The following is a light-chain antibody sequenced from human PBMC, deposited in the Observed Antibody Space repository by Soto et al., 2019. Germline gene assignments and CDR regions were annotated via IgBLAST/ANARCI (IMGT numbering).Light chain of an antibody. V-gene: IGLV2-14*01. CDR1: SSDVGGYNY. Sequence: QSALTQPDSVSGSPGQSITISCTGTSSDVGGYNYVSWYQQHPGKAPKHMIYDVSNRPSGVSNRFSGSKSGNTASLTISGLKAEDEAEYYCSSYTSSSTLNVFGTGTKVTVL. J-gene: IGLJ1*01. CDR3: SSYTSSSTLNV. CDR2: DVS.